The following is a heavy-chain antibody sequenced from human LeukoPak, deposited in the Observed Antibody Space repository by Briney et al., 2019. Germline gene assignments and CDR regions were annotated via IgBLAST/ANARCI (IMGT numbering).Heavy chain of an antibody. V-gene: IGHV4-39*01. CDR2: IYYSGST. D-gene: IGHD3-10*01. CDR1: GGSISSSSYY. CDR3: ARSLYYYGSGLNAFDI. J-gene: IGHJ3*02. Sequence: SETLSLTCTVSGGSISSSSYYWGWIRQPPGKGLEWIGTIYYSGSTYYNPSLKSRVTISVDTSKNQFSLKLSSVTAADMAVYYCARSLYYYGSGLNAFDIWGQGTMVTVSS.